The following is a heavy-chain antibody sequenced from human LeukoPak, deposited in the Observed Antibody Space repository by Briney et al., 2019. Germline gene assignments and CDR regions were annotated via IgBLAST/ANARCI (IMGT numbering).Heavy chain of an antibody. J-gene: IGHJ4*02. D-gene: IGHD3-3*01. CDR2: IYYSGST. CDR3: ARQDYDFWSGYYDY. Sequence: SETLSLTCTVSGGSISSYYWSWIRQPPGKGLEWIGYIYYSGSTHYNPSLKSRVTISVDTSKNQFSLKLSSVTAADTAVYYCARQDYDFWSGYYDYWGQGTLVTVSS. V-gene: IGHV4-59*08. CDR1: GGSISSYY.